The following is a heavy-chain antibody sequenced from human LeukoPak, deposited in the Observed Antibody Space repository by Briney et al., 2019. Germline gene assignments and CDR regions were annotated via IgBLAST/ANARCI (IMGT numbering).Heavy chain of an antibody. CDR3: ARGQYYDYVWGSHYYYYGMDV. D-gene: IGHD3-16*01. J-gene: IGHJ6*02. CDR1: GGSFSGYY. CDR2: INHSGST. Sequence: SETLSLTCAVYGGSFSGYYWSWIRQPPGKGLEWIGEINHSGSTNYNPSLKSRVTISVDTSKNQFSLKLSSVTAADTAVYYCARGQYYDYVWGSHYYYYGMDVWGQGTTVTVSS. V-gene: IGHV4-34*01.